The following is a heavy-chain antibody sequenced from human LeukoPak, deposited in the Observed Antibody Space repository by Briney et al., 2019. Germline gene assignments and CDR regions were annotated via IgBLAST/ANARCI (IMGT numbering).Heavy chain of an antibody. CDR2: IWYGGSNK. CDR1: GFTVSSYG. CDR3: ARDLDYYDSSGYYGP. J-gene: IGHJ5*02. V-gene: IGHV3-33*01. D-gene: IGHD3-22*01. Sequence: GGSLRLSCAASGFTVSSYGMHWVRQAPGKGLEWVAVIWYGGSNKYYADSVKGRFTISRDNSKNTLYLQMNSLRAEDTAVYYCARDLDYYDSSGYYGPWGQGTLVTVSS.